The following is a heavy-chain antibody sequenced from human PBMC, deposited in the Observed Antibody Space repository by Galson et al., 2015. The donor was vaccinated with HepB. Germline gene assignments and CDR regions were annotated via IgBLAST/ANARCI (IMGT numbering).Heavy chain of an antibody. V-gene: IGHV3-23*01. J-gene: IGHJ4*02. D-gene: IGHD3-22*01. Sequence: SLRLSCAASGFTFGNYAMSWVRQAPGKGLEWVSSISGSGETTHYADSVEGRFTISRDNSKNTLNLQMNGLRAEDTAVYFCAKQDSSGLDYWGPGTLVTVSS. CDR2: ISGSGETT. CDR1: GFTFGNYA. CDR3: AKQDSSGLDY.